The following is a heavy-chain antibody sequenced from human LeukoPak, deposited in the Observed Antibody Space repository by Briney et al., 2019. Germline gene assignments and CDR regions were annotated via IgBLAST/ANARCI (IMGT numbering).Heavy chain of an antibody. V-gene: IGHV3-23*01. Sequence: GGSLRLSCAASGFTFSNYAMTWVRQTSGKGLEWVSGISGGGSSTHYADSVKGRFTISRDNSKNTLYLQMNSLRGEDTALYYCAKVHYDILTAGDSWGQGTLVTVSS. J-gene: IGHJ4*02. CDR1: GFTFSNYA. D-gene: IGHD3-9*01. CDR2: ISGGGSST. CDR3: AKVHYDILTAGDS.